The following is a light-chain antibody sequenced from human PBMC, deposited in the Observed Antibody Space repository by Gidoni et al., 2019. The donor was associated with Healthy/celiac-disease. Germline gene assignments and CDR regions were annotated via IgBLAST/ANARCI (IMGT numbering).Light chain of an antibody. CDR1: QSVSSY. Sequence: EIVLTQSPATLSLSPGERATLSCRASQSVSSYLAWYQQKPGQAPRLLIYDASNRATGIPARFSGSGSGTDFTLTISRLEPEDFAVYYCQQRSNWPPTFXQXTRLEIK. J-gene: IGKJ5*01. CDR3: QQRSNWPPT. CDR2: DAS. V-gene: IGKV3-11*01.